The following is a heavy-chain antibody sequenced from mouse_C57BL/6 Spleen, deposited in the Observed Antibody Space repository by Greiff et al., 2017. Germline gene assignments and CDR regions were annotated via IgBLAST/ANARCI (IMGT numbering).Heavy chain of an antibody. D-gene: IGHD1-1*01. CDR3: TTPITTVVARNPYFDY. Sequence: EVHLVESGAELVRPGASVKLSCTASGFNIKDYYMHWVKQRPEQGLEWIGRIDPEDGDTEYAPKFQGKATMTAATSSNTAYLQLSSLTSEDTAVYYCTTPITTVVARNPYFDYWGQGTTLTVSS. J-gene: IGHJ2*01. V-gene: IGHV14-1*01. CDR2: IDPEDGDT. CDR1: GFNIKDYY.